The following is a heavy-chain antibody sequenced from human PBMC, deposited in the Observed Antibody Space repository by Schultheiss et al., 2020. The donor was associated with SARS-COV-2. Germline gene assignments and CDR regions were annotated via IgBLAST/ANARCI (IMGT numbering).Heavy chain of an antibody. Sequence: GGSLRLSCAASGFTFSSYSMNWVRQAPGKGLEWVSYISSSSSYTNYSDSVKGRFTISRDNAKNSLYLQMNSLRAEDTAVYYCARDHEDTAMVWDYWGQGTLVTVSS. CDR3: ARDHEDTAMVWDY. CDR1: GFTFSSYS. V-gene: IGHV3-21*05. J-gene: IGHJ4*02. D-gene: IGHD5-18*01. CDR2: ISSSSSYT.